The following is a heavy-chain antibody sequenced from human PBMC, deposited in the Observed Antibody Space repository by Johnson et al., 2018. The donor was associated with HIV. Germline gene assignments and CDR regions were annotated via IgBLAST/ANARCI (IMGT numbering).Heavy chain of an antibody. CDR3: ARANSYGDYRAKAFDI. CDR1: GFTFDDYA. CDR2: ISWNSGSI. D-gene: IGHD4-17*01. J-gene: IGHJ3*02. Sequence: VQLVESGGGLVQPGRSLRLSCAASGFTFDDYAMHWVRQAPGKGLEWVSGISWNSGSIGYADFVKGRFTISRDNSKNTLYLQMNSLRAEDTAVYYCARANSYGDYRAKAFDIWGQGTMVTVSS. V-gene: IGHV3-9*01.